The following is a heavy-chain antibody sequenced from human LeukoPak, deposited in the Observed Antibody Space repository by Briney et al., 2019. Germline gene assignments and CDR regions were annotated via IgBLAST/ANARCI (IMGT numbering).Heavy chain of an antibody. D-gene: IGHD6-19*01. CDR1: GFSFPNSA. V-gene: IGHV1-58*02. Sequence: SVKVSCKASGFSFPNSAIQWVRQARGQRLEWIGWIFVGSGSANYAQKFQERVTITRDMSTSTAYMELRSLRSEDTAVYYCAADELQWLHWGQGTLVTVSS. J-gene: IGHJ4*02. CDR3: AADELQWLH. CDR2: IFVGSGSA.